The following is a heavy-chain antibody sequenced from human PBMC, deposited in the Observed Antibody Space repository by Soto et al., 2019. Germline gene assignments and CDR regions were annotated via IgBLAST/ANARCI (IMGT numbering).Heavy chain of an antibody. Sequence: QEQVVQSGPAMKEPGSSVKVSCRASGIMSSGYGFSWVRQAPGQGLEWVGRINPTLDSTQYAQNLQGRVSITVDKSTDTAYLAVTSLRLDDTAIYFCATMKRARLDSWGRGTVVTVSS. CDR2: INPTLDST. V-gene: IGHV1-69*09. CDR1: GIMSSGYG. D-gene: IGHD6-25*01. J-gene: IGHJ4*02. CDR3: ATMKRARLDS.